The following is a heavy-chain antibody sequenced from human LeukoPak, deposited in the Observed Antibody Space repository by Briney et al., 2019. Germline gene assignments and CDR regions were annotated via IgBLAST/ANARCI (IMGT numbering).Heavy chain of an antibody. CDR2: IYPGDSDT. Sequence: GESLKISCKGSGYGFTSYWIVWVRRMPGKGLGWMGIIYPGDSDTRYSPSFQGQVTISADKSISTAYLQWSSLRASDTAMYFCARGLQNYFYGMDVWGQGTTVTVSS. V-gene: IGHV5-51*01. CDR1: GYGFTSYW. J-gene: IGHJ6*02. D-gene: IGHD2-15*01. CDR3: ARGLQNYFYGMDV.